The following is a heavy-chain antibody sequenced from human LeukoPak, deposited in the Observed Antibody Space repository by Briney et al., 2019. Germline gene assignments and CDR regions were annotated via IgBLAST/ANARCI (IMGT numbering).Heavy chain of an antibody. CDR3: ARDIVGVTRAFGY. D-gene: IGHD1-26*01. CDR1: GGSISSYY. V-gene: IGHV4-59*01. J-gene: IGHJ4*02. Sequence: PSETLSLTCTVSGGSISSYYWSWIRQPPGKGLEWIGYIYYSGNTNYNPSLRSRVTMSVDTSKNQFSLKLSSVTAADTAVYYCARDIVGVTRAFGYWGQGTLATVSS. CDR2: IYYSGNT.